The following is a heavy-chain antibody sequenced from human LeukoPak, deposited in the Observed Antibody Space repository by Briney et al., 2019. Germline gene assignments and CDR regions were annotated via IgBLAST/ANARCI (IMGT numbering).Heavy chain of an antibody. D-gene: IGHD3-3*01. CDR1: GYTFSSYA. J-gene: IGHJ4*02. Sequence: ASVKVSYKASGYTFSSYAVHWVRQAPGQRLEWMGWINGGNGNTKYSQKFQGRVTITRDTSASTAYMELSSLRSEDTAVYYCARSPITIFGVVIIYFDYWGQGTLVTVSS. CDR3: ARSPITIFGVVIIYFDY. V-gene: IGHV1-3*01. CDR2: INGGNGNT.